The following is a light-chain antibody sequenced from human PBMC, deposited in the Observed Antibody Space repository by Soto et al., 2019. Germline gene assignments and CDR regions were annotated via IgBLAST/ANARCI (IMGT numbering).Light chain of an antibody. V-gene: IGLV2-14*01. CDR1: SSDVGAYKF. Sequence: QSALTQPASVSGSPGQSITIFCSGTSSDVGAYKFVSWYRHHPGKAPQVMIYEVSNRPSGVSNRFSGSRSGNTASLTISGLQAEDEADYYCSSYTSGTTLYVFGTGTKLTVL. J-gene: IGLJ1*01. CDR2: EVS. CDR3: SSYTSGTTLYV.